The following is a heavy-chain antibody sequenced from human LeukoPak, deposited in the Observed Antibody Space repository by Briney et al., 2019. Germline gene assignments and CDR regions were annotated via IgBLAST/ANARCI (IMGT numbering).Heavy chain of an antibody. CDR2: ISSSSSYT. J-gene: IGHJ3*02. D-gene: IGHD3-9*01. CDR1: GFTFSSYT. CDR3: ARDTYDMLTGYYKWAFDI. Sequence: PGGSLRLSCAASGFTFSSYTMNWVRQAPGKGLEWVSSISSSSSYTYYADSVKGRFTISKDNAKNSLYLQMNGLRAEDTAVYYCARDTYDMLTGYYKWAFDIWGQGTMVTVSS. V-gene: IGHV3-21*06.